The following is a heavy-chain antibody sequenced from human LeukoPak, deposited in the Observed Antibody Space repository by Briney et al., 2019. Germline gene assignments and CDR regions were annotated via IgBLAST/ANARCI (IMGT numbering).Heavy chain of an antibody. CDR3: ASEYCSGGSCYFDY. CDR1: RFTFSSYG. Sequence: PGRSLRLSCAASRFTFSSYGMHWVRQAPGKGLEWVAVIPYDGSNKYYADSVKGRFTISRDNSKNTLYLQMNSLRAEDTAVYYCASEYCSGGSCYFDYWGQGTLVTVSS. D-gene: IGHD2-15*01. V-gene: IGHV3-30*03. J-gene: IGHJ4*02. CDR2: IPYDGSNK.